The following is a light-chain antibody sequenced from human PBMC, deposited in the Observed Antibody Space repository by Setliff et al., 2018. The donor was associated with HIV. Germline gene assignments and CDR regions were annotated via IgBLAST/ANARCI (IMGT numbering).Light chain of an antibody. V-gene: IGLV2-23*02. CDR2: EVT. CDR1: SSDVGNYNL. CDR3: CSYARSSTYV. Sequence: LTQPASVSRSPGQSITLSCTGSSSDVGNYNLVSWYQHHPGTAPKLVIYEVTKRPSGVSNRFSGSKSGNTASLTISGLQAEDEADYYCCSYARSSTYVFGTGTKVT. J-gene: IGLJ1*01.